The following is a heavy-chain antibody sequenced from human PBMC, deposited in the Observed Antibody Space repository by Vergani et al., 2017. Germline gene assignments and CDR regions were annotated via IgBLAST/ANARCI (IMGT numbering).Heavy chain of an antibody. D-gene: IGHD3-10*01. CDR3: ARRHGSGSYYNQRTNWFDP. Sequence: QVQLQQWGAGLLKPSETLSLPCAVYGGSFRGYYWSWIRQPPGKGLEWSGQINHSVSTNYNPSLESRVTISVDTYKNQFSLKVSSVTDADTAVYYCARRHGSGSYYNQRTNWFDPWGQGTLVTVSS. CDR2: INHSVST. V-gene: IGHV4-34*01. J-gene: IGHJ5*02. CDR1: GGSFRGYY.